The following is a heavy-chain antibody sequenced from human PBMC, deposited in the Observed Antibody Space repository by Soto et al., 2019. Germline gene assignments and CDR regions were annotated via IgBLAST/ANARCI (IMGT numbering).Heavy chain of an antibody. CDR2: IIPIIGVV. Sequence: QVQLVQSGAEVKKPGSSVKVSCKAAGGTFSSHTVIWVRQAPGQGPEWMGRIIPIIGVVNYAQKFQGRVTITADKSTSTVYMELSSLRSEDTAVYYCARGPAVPAAHFDYWGQGTLVTVSS. J-gene: IGHJ4*02. D-gene: IGHD2-2*01. V-gene: IGHV1-69*02. CDR3: ARGPAVPAAHFDY. CDR1: GGTFSSHT.